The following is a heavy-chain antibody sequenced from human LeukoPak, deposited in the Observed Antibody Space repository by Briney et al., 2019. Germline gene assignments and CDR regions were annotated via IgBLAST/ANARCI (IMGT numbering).Heavy chain of an antibody. J-gene: IGHJ4*02. CDR2: INNHDGNT. CDR1: GFTFTSYW. D-gene: IGHD3-10*01. Sequence: GGSLRLSCAASGFTFTSYWMHWVRQAPGKGLEWVSGINNHDGNTYNADSVKGRFIISRDDSKNTLYLQMNSLRAEDTAVYYCARDYYDSGSYGGISFDNWGQGTLVTVSS. CDR3: ARDYYDSGSYGGISFDN. V-gene: IGHV3-74*01.